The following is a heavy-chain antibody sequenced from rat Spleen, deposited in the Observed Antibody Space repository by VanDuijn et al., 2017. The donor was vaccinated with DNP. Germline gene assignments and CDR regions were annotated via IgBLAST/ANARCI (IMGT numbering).Heavy chain of an antibody. Sequence: EVKLVESGGGLVQPGRSLKLSCAVSGLTFSDYYMAWVRQAPTKGLEWVASVSYDGFSTYYRDSVKDRFTISRDNAKSNHYLQMDSLRSEDTATYYCTTFEGRNAWGQGTSVTVSS. J-gene: IGHJ4*01. CDR2: VSYDGFST. CDR3: TTFEGRNA. V-gene: IGHV5-20*01. D-gene: IGHD1-11*01. CDR1: GLTFSDYY.